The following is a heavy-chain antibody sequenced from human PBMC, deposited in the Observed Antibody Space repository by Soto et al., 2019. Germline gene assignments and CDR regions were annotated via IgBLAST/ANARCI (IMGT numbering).Heavy chain of an antibody. CDR1: GGSITNYY. CDR3: ARERVGHSAMDV. CDR2: VSDSGST. Sequence: QVQLQQSGPGLVKPSETLSLMCTVSGGSITNYYWSWIRQSPAKGLEWIGYVSDSGSTKYNPSLKSLVTISVDTSKNQFSLELTSVTAADTAVYYCARERVGHSAMDVWGQGTTVTVSS. J-gene: IGHJ6*02. D-gene: IGHD1-26*01. V-gene: IGHV4-59*12.